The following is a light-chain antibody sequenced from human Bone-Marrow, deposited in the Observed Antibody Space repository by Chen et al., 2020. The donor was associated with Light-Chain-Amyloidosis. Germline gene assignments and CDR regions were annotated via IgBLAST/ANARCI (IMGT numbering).Light chain of an antibody. CDR3: QVWDRSRDRPV. CDR1: NIGSTS. Sequence: SYVLTQPSSVSVAPGQTATIACGGNNIGSTSVHWYQQTPGQAPLLVVYDDSDRPSGIPERLSGCNSGNTATLTISRVEGGDEADYDCQVWDRSRDRPVFGGGTKLTGL. J-gene: IGLJ3*02. V-gene: IGLV3-21*02. CDR2: DDS.